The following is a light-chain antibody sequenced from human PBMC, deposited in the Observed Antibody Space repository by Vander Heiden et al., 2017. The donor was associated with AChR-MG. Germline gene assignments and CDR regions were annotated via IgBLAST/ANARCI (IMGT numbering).Light chain of an antibody. J-gene: IGKJ1*01. Sequence: IGITPSPATWPGCPGERATRSCRASESVSSDLAWYQQKPGQAPRLLIYAASTRTTGIPARFSGSGSGTDFALAISSLRSEGFAVYYCQQYSNWPPWTFGQGTKVEIK. CDR1: ESVSSD. CDR2: AAS. V-gene: IGKV3D-15*01. CDR3: QQYSNWPPWT.